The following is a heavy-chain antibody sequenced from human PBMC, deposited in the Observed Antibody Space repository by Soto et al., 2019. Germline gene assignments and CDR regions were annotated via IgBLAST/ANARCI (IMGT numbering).Heavy chain of an antibody. Sequence: QMQLQESGPGLVKPSQTLSLTCTVSGGSISSGGYYWSWIRQHPGKGLEWIGYIYYSGSTYYNPSLKSRVTISVDTSKNQFSLKLSSVTAADTAVYYCARDRSGIAAVDYWGQGTLVTVSS. CDR3: ARDRSGIAAVDY. CDR2: IYYSGST. CDR1: GGSISSGGYY. J-gene: IGHJ4*02. D-gene: IGHD6-13*01. V-gene: IGHV4-31*03.